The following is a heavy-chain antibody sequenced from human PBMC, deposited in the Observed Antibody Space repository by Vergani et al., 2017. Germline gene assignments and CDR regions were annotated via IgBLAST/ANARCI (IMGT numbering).Heavy chain of an antibody. V-gene: IGHV1-46*01. CDR3: VTPTPTSFLWFGELSPDYYYGMDV. Sequence: QVQLVQSGAEVKKPGASVKVSCKASGYTFTSYYMHWVRQAPGQGLEWMGIINPSGGSTSYAQKFQGRVTMNRDTSTSTVYMELSSLRSEDTAVYYWVTPTPTSFLWFGELSPDYYYGMDVWGQGTTVTVSS. CDR1: GYTFTSYY. J-gene: IGHJ6*02. CDR2: INPSGGST. D-gene: IGHD3-10*01.